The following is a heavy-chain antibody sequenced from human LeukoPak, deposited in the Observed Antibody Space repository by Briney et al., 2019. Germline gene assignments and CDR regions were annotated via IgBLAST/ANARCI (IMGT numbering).Heavy chain of an antibody. CDR3: ATDRAYYYDSSGFKLVWFDP. D-gene: IGHD3-22*01. V-gene: IGHV1-24*01. CDR1: GYTLTELS. Sequence: ASVKVSCKVSGYTLTELSSHWLRQAPGKGLEWMGGFNPEDGETIYAQKFQGRVTMTEDTSTDTAYMELSSLRSEDTAVYYCATDRAYYYDSSGFKLVWFDPWGQGTLVTVSS. CDR2: FNPEDGET. J-gene: IGHJ5*02.